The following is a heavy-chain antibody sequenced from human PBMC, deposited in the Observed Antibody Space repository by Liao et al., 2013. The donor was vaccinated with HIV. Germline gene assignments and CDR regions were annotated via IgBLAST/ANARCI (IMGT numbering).Heavy chain of an antibody. CDR1: GGSFSNYY. Sequence: QVQLQQWGAGLLKPSETLSLTCAVSGGSFSNYYWNWIRQPPGTGRGVDWGKVIHSGSANYNPSLRDRVTISVDTSKNQFSLRVRSVTAADTAVYYCARSSLLVRWFDPWGQGTLVTVSS. V-gene: IGHV4-34*02. J-gene: IGHJ5*02. CDR2: VIHSGSA. CDR3: ARSSLLVRWFDP.